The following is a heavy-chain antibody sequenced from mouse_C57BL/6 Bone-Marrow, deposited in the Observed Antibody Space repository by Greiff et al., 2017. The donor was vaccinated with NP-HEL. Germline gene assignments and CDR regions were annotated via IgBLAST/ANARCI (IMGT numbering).Heavy chain of an antibody. CDR1: GYAFSSYW. J-gene: IGHJ4*01. D-gene: IGHD1-1*01. CDR2: IYPGDGGT. V-gene: IGHV1-80*01. Sequence: QVQLKESGAELVKPGASVKISCKASGYAFSSYWMHWVKERPGKGLEWIGQIYPGDGGTKYNGKFKGKATLTADKSSSTAYMQVSSLSSEDSAVYLCARGDCGSSRFWYAMDYWGQGTSVTVSS. CDR3: ARGDCGSSRFWYAMDY.